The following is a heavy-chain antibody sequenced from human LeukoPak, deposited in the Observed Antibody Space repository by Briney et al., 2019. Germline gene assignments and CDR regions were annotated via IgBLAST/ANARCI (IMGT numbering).Heavy chain of an antibody. V-gene: IGHV5-51*01. J-gene: IGHJ4*02. CDR1: GYSFTSYW. Sequence: GESLKISCKASGYSFTSYWIGWVRPMPGKGLEWMGIIYPGDSDTRYSPSFQGQVTISADKSISTAYLQWSSLKASDTAMYYCATSYDSSGYRNKYYFDYWGQGTLVTVSS. D-gene: IGHD3-22*01. CDR3: ATSYDSSGYRNKYYFDY. CDR2: IYPGDSDT.